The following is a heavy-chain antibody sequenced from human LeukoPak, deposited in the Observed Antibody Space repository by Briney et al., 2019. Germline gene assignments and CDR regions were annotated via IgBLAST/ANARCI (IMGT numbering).Heavy chain of an antibody. Sequence: PGGSLRLSCAASGFTFTNYAFHWVRQAPGKGLEWVAIISYDGSNKYYADSVKGRFTVSRDNSKNTLYLQMNSLRAEDTAVYYCARRHYYGSGSPNYYYYGMDVWGQGTTVTVSS. D-gene: IGHD3-10*01. CDR2: ISYDGSNK. V-gene: IGHV3-30-3*01. CDR1: GFTFTNYA. J-gene: IGHJ6*02. CDR3: ARRHYYGSGSPNYYYYGMDV.